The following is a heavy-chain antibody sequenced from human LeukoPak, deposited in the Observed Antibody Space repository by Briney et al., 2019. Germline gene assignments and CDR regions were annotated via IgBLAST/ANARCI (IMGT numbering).Heavy chain of an antibody. Sequence: GESLKISCKTSGYSFTTYWIAWVRQMPGKGQEWMGIIYPADSNTKYSPSFQGQVTISADRSISTAYLQWSSLKASDTAMYYCAKGGQTGFDFDYWGQGTLVTVSS. D-gene: IGHD5-12*01. J-gene: IGHJ4*02. CDR2: IYPADSNT. CDR1: GYSFTTYW. CDR3: AKGGQTGFDFDY. V-gene: IGHV5-51*01.